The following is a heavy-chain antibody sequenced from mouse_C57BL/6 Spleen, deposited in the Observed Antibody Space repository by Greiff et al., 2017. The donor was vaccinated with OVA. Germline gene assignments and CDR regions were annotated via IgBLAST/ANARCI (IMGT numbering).Heavy chain of an antibody. CDR3: ARSGPDYYGSSYLYYFDY. CDR2: IYPGRGNT. J-gene: IGHJ2*01. D-gene: IGHD1-1*01. V-gene: IGHV1-76*01. CDR1: GYTFTDYY. Sequence: VQLQQSGAELVRPGASVKLSCKASGYTFTDYYINWVKQRPGQGLEWIARIYPGRGNTYYNEKFKGKATLTAEKSSSTAYMQLSSLTSEDSAVYFCARSGPDYYGSSYLYYFDYWGQGTTLTVSS.